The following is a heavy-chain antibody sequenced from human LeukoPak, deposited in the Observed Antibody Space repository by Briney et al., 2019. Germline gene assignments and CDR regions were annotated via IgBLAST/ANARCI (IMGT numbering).Heavy chain of an antibody. D-gene: IGHD6-25*01. V-gene: IGHV3-21*01. Sequence: GGSLRLSCAASGFTFSSYTMNWVRQAPGKGLEWVSSISGTSTYIHDADSVKGRFTVFRDNANKSLYLQMNSLRAEDTAMYYCARGMRQIDDAFDLWGQGTMVTVSS. CDR2: ISGTSTYI. J-gene: IGHJ3*01. CDR1: GFTFSSYT. CDR3: ARGMRQIDDAFDL.